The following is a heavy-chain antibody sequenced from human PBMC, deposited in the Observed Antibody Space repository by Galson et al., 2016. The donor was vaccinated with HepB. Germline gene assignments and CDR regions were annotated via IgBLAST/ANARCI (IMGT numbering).Heavy chain of an antibody. D-gene: IGHD2-8*02. CDR1: GFPFSSYD. CDR2: IGTAGDT. J-gene: IGHJ5*02. V-gene: IGHV3-13*01. CDR3: ARGGLGYCTGGGCTPFDP. Sequence: SLRLSCAASGFPFSSYDMHWVRQSTGKGLEWVSGIGTAGDTFYAGSVKGRFNISRENAANSLYLQMNSLRVGDTAVYYCARGGLGYCTGGGCTPFDPWGQGTLVTVSS.